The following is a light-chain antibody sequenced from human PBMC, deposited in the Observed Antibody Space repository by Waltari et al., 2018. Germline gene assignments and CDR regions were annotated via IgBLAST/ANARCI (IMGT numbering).Light chain of an antibody. CDR1: PTLLHSDGNTF. Sequence: DVVMTQSPLSLPVTLGQPASISCRSSPTLLHSDGNTFLNWFQHRPGQSPRRLIHKCSNRDFGVPDRFSGSGSGTDFTLKISRVEAEDVGVYYCMQGTHWPPITFGQGTRLEIK. J-gene: IGKJ5*01. CDR2: KCS. V-gene: IGKV2-30*02. CDR3: MQGTHWPPIT.